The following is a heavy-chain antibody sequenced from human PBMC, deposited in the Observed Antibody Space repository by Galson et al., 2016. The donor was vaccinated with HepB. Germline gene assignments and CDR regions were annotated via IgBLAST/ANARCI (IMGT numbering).Heavy chain of an antibody. Sequence: SLRLSCAASGFTFDNHTMNWLRQAPGKGLEWVSSVSHSSTYVYYADSVEGRFTISRDIAKNSLYLEMNSLRVEDTAVFYRARSLGWYFDVWGRGTLVTVSS. CDR2: VSHSSTYV. CDR3: ARSLGWYFDV. V-gene: IGHV3-21*01. J-gene: IGHJ2*01. D-gene: IGHD6-6*01. CDR1: GFTFDNHT.